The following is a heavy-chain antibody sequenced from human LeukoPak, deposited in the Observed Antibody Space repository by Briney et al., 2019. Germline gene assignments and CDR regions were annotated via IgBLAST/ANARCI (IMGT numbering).Heavy chain of an antibody. CDR2: ISAYNGNT. CDR1: GYTFTSYG. D-gene: IGHD6-13*01. Sequence: ASVKVSCKASGYTFTSYGISWVRQAPGQGLEWMGWISAYNGNTNYAQKFQGRVTMTRDTSISTAYMELSRLRSDDTAVYYCARYSSSWYGLGYWGQGTLVTVSS. CDR3: ARYSSSWYGLGY. J-gene: IGHJ4*02. V-gene: IGHV1-18*01.